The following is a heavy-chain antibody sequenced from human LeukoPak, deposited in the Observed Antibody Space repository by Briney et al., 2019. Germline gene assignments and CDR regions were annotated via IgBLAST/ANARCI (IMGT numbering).Heavy chain of an antibody. V-gene: IGHV3-7*05. CDR3: ARLPLTERRHFEY. CDR1: GFTFNRYW. CDR2: IKEGGREK. D-gene: IGHD5-24*01. Sequence: GGSLRLSCAASGFTFNRYWMSWVRQAPGKGLEWVANIKEGGREKYYIDSVKGRFTISRDNAKNSLYLQMNSLRADDTAVYFCARLPLTERRHFEYWGQGTLVTVSS. J-gene: IGHJ4*02.